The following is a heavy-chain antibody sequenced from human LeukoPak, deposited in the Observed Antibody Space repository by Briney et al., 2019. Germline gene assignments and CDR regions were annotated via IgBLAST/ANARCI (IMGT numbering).Heavy chain of an antibody. CDR3: ARDYYDSSGYYLGWFDP. V-gene: IGHV3-21*01. CDR2: ISSSSSYI. J-gene: IGHJ5*02. D-gene: IGHD3-22*01. Sequence: GGSLRLSCAASGFTFSSYSMNWVRQAPGKGLEWVSSISSSSSYIYYADSVKGRFTISRDNAKNSLYLQMNSLRAEDTAVYYRARDYYDSSGYYLGWFDPWGQGTLVTVSS. CDR1: GFTFSSYS.